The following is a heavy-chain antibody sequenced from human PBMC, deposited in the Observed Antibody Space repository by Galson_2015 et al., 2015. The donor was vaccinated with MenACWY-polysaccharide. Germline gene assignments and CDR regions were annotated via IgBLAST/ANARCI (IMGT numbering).Heavy chain of an antibody. V-gene: IGHV3-11*01. J-gene: IGHJ5*02. Sequence: SLRLSCAASGFTFSDYYMSWIRQTPGKGLEWVSCISGSGGSISYADSVKGRFTISRDNAKNSLYLQINSLRAEDTAVYYCARDPRKFGLDPWGQGTLVTVSS. CDR2: ISGSGGSI. CDR1: GFTFSDYY. D-gene: IGHD3-10*01. CDR3: ARDPRKFGLDP.